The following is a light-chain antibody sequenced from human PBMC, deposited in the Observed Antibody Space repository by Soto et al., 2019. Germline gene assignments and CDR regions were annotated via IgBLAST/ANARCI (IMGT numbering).Light chain of an antibody. CDR1: QSVSSSY. V-gene: IGKV3-20*01. J-gene: IGKJ4*01. Sequence: EIVLTQSPGTLSLSPGERATLSCRASQSVSSSYLAWYQQKPGQAPRLLIYGASSSATGIPDRFSGSVSGTDFTLTISRLEPEDFAVYYCQQYGRSLTFGGGTKVEIK. CDR3: QQYGRSLT. CDR2: GAS.